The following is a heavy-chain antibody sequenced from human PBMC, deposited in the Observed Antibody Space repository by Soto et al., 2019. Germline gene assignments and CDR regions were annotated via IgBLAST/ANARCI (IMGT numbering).Heavy chain of an antibody. D-gene: IGHD3-10*01. V-gene: IGHV1-69*13. J-gene: IGHJ4*02. Sequence: SVKVSCKASGGTFSSYAISWVRQAPGQGLEWMGGIIPIFGTANYAQKFQGRVTITADESTSTAYTELSSLRSEDTAVYYCASDGSGSYYNRGKFDYWGQGTLVTVSS. CDR1: GGTFSSYA. CDR3: ASDGSGSYYNRGKFDY. CDR2: IIPIFGTA.